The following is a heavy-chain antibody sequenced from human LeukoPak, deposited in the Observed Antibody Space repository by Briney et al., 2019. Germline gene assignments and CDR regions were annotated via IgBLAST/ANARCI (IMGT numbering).Heavy chain of an antibody. CDR2: IIPIFGTA. V-gene: IGHV1-69*05. CDR3: AREPIPTEGQLVQVYYYMDV. D-gene: IGHD6-6*01. J-gene: IGHJ6*03. CDR1: GGTFSSYA. Sequence: ASVKVSCKASGGTFSSYAISWVRQAPGQGLEWMGGIIPIFGTANYAQKFQGRVTITTDESTSTAYMELSSLRSEDTAVYYCAREPIPTEGQLVQVYYYMDVWGKGTTVTVSS.